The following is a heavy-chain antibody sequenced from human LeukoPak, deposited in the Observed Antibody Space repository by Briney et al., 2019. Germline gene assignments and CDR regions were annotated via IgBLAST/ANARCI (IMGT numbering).Heavy chain of an antibody. D-gene: IGHD1-1*01. J-gene: IGHJ5*02. CDR1: AYTFTSYG. CDR3: ARDRTSYIVGTTIPWFDP. CDR2: ISPYNWKI. Sequence: ASVEVSCNASAYTFTSYGISWVRQAPGQGLEWMGWISPYNWKIHYAQNFQGRLTMTTDTSTNIVYMQLRHLRSDDTAVYFCARDRTSYIVGTTIPWFDPWGQGTLVSVSS. V-gene: IGHV1-18*01.